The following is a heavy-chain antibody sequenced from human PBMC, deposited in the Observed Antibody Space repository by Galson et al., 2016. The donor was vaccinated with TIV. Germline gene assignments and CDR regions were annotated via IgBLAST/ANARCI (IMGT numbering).Heavy chain of an antibody. CDR2: LIPMFGIT. CDR3: ARSNSYIFYYMAV. V-gene: IGHV1-69*13. J-gene: IGHJ6*03. D-gene: IGHD2/OR15-2a*01. Sequence: SVKVSCKASGVTFSSYAVSWVRQAPGQGLEWMGGLIPMFGITNYAQRFQGRVTITADGSTSTAYMELSSLRSKDTAVYYCARSNSYIFYYMAVWGPGTTVTVSS. CDR1: GVTFSSYA.